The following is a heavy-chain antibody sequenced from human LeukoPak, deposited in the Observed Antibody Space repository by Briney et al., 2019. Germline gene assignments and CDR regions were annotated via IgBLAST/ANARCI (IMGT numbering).Heavy chain of an antibody. D-gene: IGHD6-13*01. J-gene: IGHJ5*02. CDR2: INPSGGST. CDR1: GYTFTSYY. CDR3: ARRPQQLRGWFEP. Sequence: GASVKVSCKASGYTFTSYYMHWVRQPPGQGLEWMGIINPSGGSTSYAQKFQGRVTMTRATSTRTVYMELSSLRSEDRAVYCCARRPQQLRGWFEPWGEGTVVTVSS. V-gene: IGHV1-46*01.